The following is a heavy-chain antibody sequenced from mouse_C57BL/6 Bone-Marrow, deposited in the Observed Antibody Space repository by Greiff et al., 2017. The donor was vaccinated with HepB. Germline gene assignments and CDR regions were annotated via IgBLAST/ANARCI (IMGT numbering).Heavy chain of an antibody. CDR2: IWSGGST. CDR3: ARNFYYGTPAWFAY. D-gene: IGHD1-1*01. CDR1: GFSLTSYG. V-gene: IGHV2-2*01. J-gene: IGHJ3*01. Sequence: VHLVESGPGLVQPSQSLSITCTVSGFSLTSYGVHWVRQSPGKGLEWLGVIWSGGSTDYNAAFISRLSISKDNSKSQVFFEMNSLQADDTAIYYCARNFYYGTPAWFAYWGQGTLVTVSA.